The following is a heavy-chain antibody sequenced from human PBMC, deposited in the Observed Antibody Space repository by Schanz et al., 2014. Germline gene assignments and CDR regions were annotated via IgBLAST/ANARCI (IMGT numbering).Heavy chain of an antibody. CDR3: AKDLAAVGVFDY. J-gene: IGHJ4*02. CDR1: GFTFSNHA. CDR2: LTGSGTTT. V-gene: IGHV3-23*04. Sequence: VQLVESGGGLVQPGGSLRLSCAASGFTFSNHALSWVRQAPGKGLEWVSALTGSGTTTYYADSVKGRFTISRDNSKNTLDLQMNSLRAEDTAIYYCAKDLAAVGVFDYWGQGSLVTVSP. D-gene: IGHD6-13*01.